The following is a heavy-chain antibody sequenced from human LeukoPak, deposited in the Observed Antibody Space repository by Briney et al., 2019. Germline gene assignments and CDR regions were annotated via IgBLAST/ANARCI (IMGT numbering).Heavy chain of an antibody. CDR1: GGSISSSSYY. CDR2: IYYSGST. V-gene: IGHV4-39*07. Sequence: SETLSLTCTVSGGSISSSSYYWGWIRQPPGKGLEWIGSIYYSGSTYYNPSLKSRVTISVDTSKNQFSLKLSSVTAADTAVYYCARGDVNIDYWGQGTLVTVSS. CDR3: ARGDVNIDY. D-gene: IGHD1/OR15-1a*01. J-gene: IGHJ4*02.